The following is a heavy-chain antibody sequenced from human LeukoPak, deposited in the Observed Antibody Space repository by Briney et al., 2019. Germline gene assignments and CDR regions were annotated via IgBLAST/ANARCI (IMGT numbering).Heavy chain of an antibody. D-gene: IGHD6-13*01. CDR3: ARDRSWLFDY. J-gene: IGHJ4*02. Sequence: SQTLSLTCAISGDSVSSSTAAWNWIRQSPSRGLEWLGRTYYRSKWYNDYAVSVKGRISINPDTSKNQFSLQLDSVTPEDTAVYYCARDRSWLFDYWGQGTLVTVSS. V-gene: IGHV6-1*01. CDR2: TYYRSKWYN. CDR1: GDSVSSSTAA.